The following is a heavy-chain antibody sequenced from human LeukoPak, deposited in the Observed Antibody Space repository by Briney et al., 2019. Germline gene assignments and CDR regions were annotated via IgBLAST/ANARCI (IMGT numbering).Heavy chain of an antibody. CDR1: GGTFSSYA. CDR2: IIPIFGTG. J-gene: IGHJ6*03. D-gene: IGHD2-2*02. Sequence: ASVKVSCKASGGTFSSYAISWVGQAPGQGLEWMGGIIPIFGTGNYAQKFQGRVTITADESTNTAYMELSSLRSEDTAVYYCARGYQLLYRNYYYYYYMDVWGKGTTVTVSS. V-gene: IGHV1-69*13. CDR3: ARGYQLLYRNYYYYYYMDV.